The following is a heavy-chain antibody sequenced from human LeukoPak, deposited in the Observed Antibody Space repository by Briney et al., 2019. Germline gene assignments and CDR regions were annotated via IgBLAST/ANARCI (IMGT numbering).Heavy chain of an antibody. Sequence: PGGSLRLSCAASGFTFNNYAMSWVRQAPGKGLEWVSAISGSGGSTYYADSVKGRFTISRDNSQRTMSLQMNSLRAEDTAVYYCAKDNSDYAFWSGHFDSWGQGMMVTVSS. CDR3: AKDNSDYAFWSGHFDS. V-gene: IGHV3-23*01. CDR2: ISGSGGST. D-gene: IGHD3-3*01. J-gene: IGHJ4*02. CDR1: GFTFNNYA.